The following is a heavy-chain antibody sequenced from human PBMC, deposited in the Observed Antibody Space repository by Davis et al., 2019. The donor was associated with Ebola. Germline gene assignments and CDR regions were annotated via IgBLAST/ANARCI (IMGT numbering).Heavy chain of an antibody. D-gene: IGHD6-13*01. CDR3: GRETYGSSWSCDY. CDR1: GFTFSSYS. CDR2: ISSSSSYI. J-gene: IGHJ4*02. V-gene: IGHV3-21*01. Sequence: GESLKISCAASGFTFSSYSMNWVRQAPGKGLEWVSSISSSSSYIYYADSVKGRFTISRDNAENSLYLQMNSLTVDDTAVYYCGRETYGSSWSCDYWGQGTLVTVSS.